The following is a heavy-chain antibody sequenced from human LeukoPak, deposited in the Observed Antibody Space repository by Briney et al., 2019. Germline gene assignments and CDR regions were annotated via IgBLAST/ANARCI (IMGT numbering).Heavy chain of an antibody. CDR2: INGRGYT. CDR3: AKERQTGHYFTSDY. D-gene: IGHD1-14*01. J-gene: IGHJ4*02. CDR1: GFTFSNYT. Sequence: PGGSLRLSCAASGFTFSNYTMSWVRQAPGEGLEWLSAINGRGYTYYTGSVKGRFTISRDNSENMLYLQMDSLTVDDTAIYFCAKERQTGHYFTSDYWGQRTLVTVSS. V-gene: IGHV3-23*01.